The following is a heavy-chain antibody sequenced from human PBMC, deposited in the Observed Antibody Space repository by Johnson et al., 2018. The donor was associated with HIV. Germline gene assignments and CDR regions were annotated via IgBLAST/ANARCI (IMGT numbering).Heavy chain of an antibody. CDR3: ARDPKEIKTFDI. J-gene: IGHJ3*02. CDR2: ISWNGGST. Sequence: VQLVESGGGLIQPGGSLRLSCAASGFTVSSNYMSWVRQAPGKGLEWVSGISWNGGSTGYADSVKGRFTISRDNAKNSLYLQMNSLRAEDTALYYCARDPKEIKTFDIWGRGTMVTVSS. D-gene: IGHD5-24*01. CDR1: GFTVSSNY. V-gene: IGHV3-20*04.